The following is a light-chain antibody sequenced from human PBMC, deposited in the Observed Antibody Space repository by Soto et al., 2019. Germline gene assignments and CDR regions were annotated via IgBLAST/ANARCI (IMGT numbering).Light chain of an antibody. CDR3: QLYNSKTWS. J-gene: IGKJ1*01. CDR1: QSVGTW. Sequence: DIQMTQSPSTLSASVGGRVTITCRASQSVGTWVDWYQQKPGKAPKLLIYGASNLESGVPSRFSDSGSGKEFTLTITTLPPDDFATYFYQLYNSKTWSFDPGTKVDI. CDR2: GAS. V-gene: IGKV1-5*01.